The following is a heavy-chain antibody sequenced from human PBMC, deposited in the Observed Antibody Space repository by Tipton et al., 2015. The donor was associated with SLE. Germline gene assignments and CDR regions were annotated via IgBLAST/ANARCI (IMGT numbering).Heavy chain of an antibody. D-gene: IGHD6-6*01. Sequence: TLSLTCTVSGGSISSSSYYWGWIRQPPGKGLEWIGSIYYSGSTYYNSSLKSRVTISVDTSKNQFSLKLSSVTAADTAVYYCARQWGDSSSSGDYWGQGTLVTVSS. CDR2: IYYSGST. CDR1: GGSISSSSYY. CDR3: ARQWGDSSSSGDY. V-gene: IGHV4-39*07. J-gene: IGHJ4*02.